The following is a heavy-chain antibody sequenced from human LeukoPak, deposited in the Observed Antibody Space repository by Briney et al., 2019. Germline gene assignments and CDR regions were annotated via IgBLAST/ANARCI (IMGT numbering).Heavy chain of an antibody. V-gene: IGHV1-2*02. D-gene: IGHD3-3*01. J-gene: IGHJ4*02. CDR1: GYTFTGYY. CDR2: INLNSGGT. Sequence: ASVKVSCTASGYTFTGYYMHWVRQAPGQGLEWMGWINLNSGGTNYAQKFQGRVTMTRDTSISTAYMELSRLRSDDTAVYYGARSRDDLEWLSNFDYWGQGTLVTVSS. CDR3: ARSRDDLEWLSNFDY.